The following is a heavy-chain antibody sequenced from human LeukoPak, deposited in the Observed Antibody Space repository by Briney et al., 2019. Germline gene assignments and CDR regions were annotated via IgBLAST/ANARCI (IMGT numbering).Heavy chain of an antibody. J-gene: IGHJ4*02. Sequence: GVSVKVSCKASGYTFTSYGISWVRQAPGQGLEWMGWISAYNGNTNYAQKLQGRVTMTTDTSTSTAYMELRSLRSDDTAVYYCARDYYDSSGYFLRGDYWGQGTLVTVSS. CDR3: ARDYYDSSGYFLRGDY. D-gene: IGHD3-22*01. CDR2: ISAYNGNT. V-gene: IGHV1-18*01. CDR1: GYTFTSYG.